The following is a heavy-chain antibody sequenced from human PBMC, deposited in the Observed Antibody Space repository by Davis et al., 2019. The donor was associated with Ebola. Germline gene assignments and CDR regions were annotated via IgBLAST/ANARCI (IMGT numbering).Heavy chain of an antibody. CDR3: VKDMNRGGLVQYYYGMDV. CDR1: GFTFSSYW. CDR2: IKQEGGEK. J-gene: IGHJ6*04. Sequence: PGGPLRLSFAAPGFTFSSYWMSWVRQAPGKGLEGVANIKQEGGEKYYVDSVKGRSTISRDNAKNSLYLQMNSLRAEDTALYYCVKDMNRGGLVQYYYGMDVWGKGTTVTVSS. D-gene: IGHD2/OR15-2a*01. V-gene: IGHV3-7*03.